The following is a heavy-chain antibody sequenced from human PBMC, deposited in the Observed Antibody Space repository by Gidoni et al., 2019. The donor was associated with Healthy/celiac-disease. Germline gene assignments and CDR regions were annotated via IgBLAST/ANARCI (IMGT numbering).Heavy chain of an antibody. J-gene: IGHJ4*02. CDR1: GFTFSGPA. V-gene: IGHV3-73*02. CDR2: IRSKANSYAT. D-gene: IGHD1-26*01. CDR3: TRLSIGGATDY. Sequence: EVQLVESGGGLVQPGGSLKLSCAASGFTFSGPAMHWVRQASGEGLEWVGRIRSKANSYATAYAASVKGRFTISRDDSKNTAYLQVNSLKTEDTAVYYCTRLSIGGATDYWGQGTLVTVSS.